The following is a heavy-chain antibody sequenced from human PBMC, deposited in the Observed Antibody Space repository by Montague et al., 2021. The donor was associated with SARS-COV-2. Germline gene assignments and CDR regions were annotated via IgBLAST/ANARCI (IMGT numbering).Heavy chain of an antibody. J-gene: IGHJ6*03. CDR3: ARLRGEQYQLVLSTYYYYYMAV. D-gene: IGHD2-2*01. Sequence: SETLSLTCSVSGGSVSSGSCYWSWIRQPPGKGLEWIGYIYYSGSTNYNPSLKSRVTISVDTSKNQFSLKLSSVTAADTAVYYCARLRGEQYQLVLSTYYYYYMAVWGKGTTVTVSS. CDR1: GGSVSSGSCY. CDR2: IYYSGST. V-gene: IGHV4-61*01.